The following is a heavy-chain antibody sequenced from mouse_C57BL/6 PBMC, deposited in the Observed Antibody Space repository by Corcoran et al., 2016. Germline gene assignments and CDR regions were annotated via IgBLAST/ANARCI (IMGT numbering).Heavy chain of an antibody. D-gene: IGHD3-2*02. V-gene: IGHV1-19*01. J-gene: IGHJ4*01. Sequence: EVQLQQSGPELVKPGASVKMSCKASGYTFTSYYRNWVRQSHGKSLEWIGVINPYNGGTSYNQKFKGKATLTVDKSFSTAYMELNSLTSEDSAVYYCARGLTAQATNLDYLGQGTSVTVS. CDR2: INPYNGGT. CDR1: GYTFTSYY. CDR3: ARGLTAQATNLDY.